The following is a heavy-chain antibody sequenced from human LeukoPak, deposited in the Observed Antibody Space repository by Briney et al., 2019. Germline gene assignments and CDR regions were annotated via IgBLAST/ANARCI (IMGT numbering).Heavy chain of an antibody. CDR1: GFTFRSYW. D-gene: IGHD6-19*01. CDR2: INTDGSST. Sequence: GGSLRLSCAASGFTFRSYWMYWVRHAPGKGLVWVSRINTDGSSTTYADSVKGRFTISRDNAKNTVYLQMNSLRAEDTAVYYCARVLAVAGTGAFDIWGQGTMVTVSS. V-gene: IGHV3-74*01. J-gene: IGHJ3*02. CDR3: ARVLAVAGTGAFDI.